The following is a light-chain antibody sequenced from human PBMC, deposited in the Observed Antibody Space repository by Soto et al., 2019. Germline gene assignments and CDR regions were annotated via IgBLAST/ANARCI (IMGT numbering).Light chain of an antibody. Sequence: EVVLTQSPDTLSLSPGETATLSCRASQSVDRYVAWYQQKVGQAPRLLIYDAYTRATGARFTGSGSATDFSLTITSLEPEDFAVYFCQQRGKWPSTFGPGTKVEMK. J-gene: IGKJ2*02. CDR3: QQRGKWPST. CDR1: QSVDRY. V-gene: IGKV3-11*01. CDR2: DAY.